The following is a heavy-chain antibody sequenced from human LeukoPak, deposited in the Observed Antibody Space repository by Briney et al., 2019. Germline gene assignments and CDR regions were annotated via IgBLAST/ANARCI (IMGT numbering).Heavy chain of an antibody. J-gene: IGHJ4*02. D-gene: IGHD3-16*01. CDR1: GYTFTGYY. V-gene: IGHV1-2*02. CDR3: ARDNYVWNFDY. Sequence: ASVKVSCKASGYTFTGYYMHWVRQAPGQGLEWMGWINPNSGGXNYXXXFQXXVTMTRDTSISTAYMELSRLRSDDTAVYYCARDNYVWNFDYWGQGTLVTVSS. CDR2: INPNSGGX.